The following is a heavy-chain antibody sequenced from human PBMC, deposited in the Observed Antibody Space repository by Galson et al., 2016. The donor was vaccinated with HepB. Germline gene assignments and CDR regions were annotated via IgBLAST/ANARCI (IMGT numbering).Heavy chain of an antibody. J-gene: IGHJ6*02. CDR1: GFTLSSYS. D-gene: IGHD6-13*01. Sequence: SLRLSCAASGFTLSSYSMNWVRQTPGKGLEWVSYITSRSTAIYYADSVKGRFTISRDNARNSLYLQMNSLRAEDTAVYYCAREGTGSSSFSYYYYGMDVWGQGTTVTVSS. V-gene: IGHV3-48*04. CDR2: ITSRSTAI. CDR3: AREGTGSSSFSYYYYGMDV.